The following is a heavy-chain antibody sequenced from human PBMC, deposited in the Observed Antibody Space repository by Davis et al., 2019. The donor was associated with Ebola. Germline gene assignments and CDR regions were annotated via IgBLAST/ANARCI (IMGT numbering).Heavy chain of an antibody. D-gene: IGHD6-13*01. CDR2: IYYSGST. CDR3: ARGRTAGYYYYGMDV. J-gene: IGHJ6*02. CDR1: GGSISSYY. V-gene: IGHV4-59*12. Sequence: ETLSLTCTVSGGSISSYYWSWIRQPPGKGLEWIGYIYYSGSTNYNPSLKSRVTISVDTSKNQFSLKLSSVTAADTAVYYCARGRTAGYYYYGMDVWGQGTTVTVSS.